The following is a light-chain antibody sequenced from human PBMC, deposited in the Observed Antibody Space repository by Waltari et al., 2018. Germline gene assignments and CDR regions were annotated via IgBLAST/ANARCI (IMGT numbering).Light chain of an antibody. CDR2: GVS. CDR1: SSDVGGYNY. Sequence: QSALTQPASVSGSPGQSITISYTGTSSDVGGYNYVSWYQQHPGKAPKLIIYGVSNRPSGVSARFSGSKSGNTASLTVSGLQAEDEAYYYCGSYTLINTLVVFGGGTKVTVL. CDR3: GSYTLINTLVV. V-gene: IGLV2-14*01. J-gene: IGLJ3*02.